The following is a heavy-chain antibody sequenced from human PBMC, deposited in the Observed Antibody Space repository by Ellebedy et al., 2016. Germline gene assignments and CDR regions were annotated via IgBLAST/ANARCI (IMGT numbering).Heavy chain of an antibody. D-gene: IGHD6-19*01. V-gene: IGHV1-2*02. Sequence: ASVKVSCKASGYTFTDYYMHWVRQAPGQGLEWMGWINPNNGGRKYAQQFQGRVTLTRDTSIGTAYMELSRLKSDDTAMYYCTRGFSIVVAGNWFDPWGQGTLVTVSS. CDR1: GYTFTDYY. J-gene: IGHJ5*02. CDR2: INPNNGGR. CDR3: TRGFSIVVAGNWFDP.